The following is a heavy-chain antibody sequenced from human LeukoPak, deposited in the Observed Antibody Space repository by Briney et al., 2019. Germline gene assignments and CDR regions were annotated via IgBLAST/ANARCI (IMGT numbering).Heavy chain of an antibody. CDR1: GFTFSSYA. CDR2: ISGSGGST. V-gene: IGHV3-23*01. CDR3: AKPHQDYYNYSSGYCFAY. J-gene: IGHJ4*02. Sequence: GGSLRLSCAASGFTFSSYAMSWVRQAPGKGLEWVSAISGSGGSTYYADSVKGRFTISRDNSKNTLYLQMNSLRAEDTAVYYCAKPHQDYYNYSSGYCFAYWGKETLVTFS. D-gene: IGHD3-22*01.